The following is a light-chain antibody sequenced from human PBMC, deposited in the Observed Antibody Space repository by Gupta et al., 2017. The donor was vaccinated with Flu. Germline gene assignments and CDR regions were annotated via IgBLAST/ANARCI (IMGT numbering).Light chain of an antibody. CDR1: QSIGIN. CDR3: QQSYSGLT. CDR2: SAS. J-gene: IGKJ4*01. Sequence: SPSSLSASVGDRVTLTCRASQSIGINLNWYQQRPGKAPQLLIYSASLLQVGVPSRFTGTGSGTEFALTITRLRPEDSATYYCQQSYSGLTFGGGAKVEIK. V-gene: IGKV1-39*01.